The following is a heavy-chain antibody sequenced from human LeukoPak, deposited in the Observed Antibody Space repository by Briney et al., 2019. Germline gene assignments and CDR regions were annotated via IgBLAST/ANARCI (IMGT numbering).Heavy chain of an antibody. CDR1: GFTFSSYA. CDR3: ARPDY. CDR2: IYSDGST. V-gene: IGHV3-66*04. J-gene: IGHJ4*02. Sequence: AGGSLRLSCAASGFTFSSYAMSWVRQAPGKGLGWVSVIYSDGSTYYADSVKGRFTISRDNSKNTLYLQMNSLRAEDTAVYYCARPDYWGQGTLVTVSS.